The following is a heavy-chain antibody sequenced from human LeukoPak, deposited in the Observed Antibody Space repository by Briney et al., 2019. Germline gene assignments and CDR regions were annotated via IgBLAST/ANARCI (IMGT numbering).Heavy chain of an antibody. D-gene: IGHD3-22*01. CDR1: GGSISSSSYY. J-gene: IGHJ4*02. CDR3: ARESNTYYYDSSGRPVD. CDR2: IYYSGST. V-gene: IGHV4-39*02. Sequence: SETLSLTCTVSGGSISSSSYYWGWIRQPPGKGLEWIGSIYYSGSTYYNPSLKSRVTISVDTSKNQLSLKLSSVTAADTAVYYCARESNTYYYDSSGRPVDWGQGALVTVSS.